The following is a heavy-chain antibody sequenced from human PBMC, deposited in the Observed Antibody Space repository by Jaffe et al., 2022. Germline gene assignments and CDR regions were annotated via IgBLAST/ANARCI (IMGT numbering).Heavy chain of an antibody. Sequence: QVQLVQSGAEVKKPGSSVKVSCKASGGTFSSYTISWVRQAPGQGLEWMGRIIPILGIANYAQKFQGRVTITADKSTSTAYMELSSLRSEDTAVYYCASSTYYYDSSGYYYLHYWGQGTLVTVSS. CDR3: ASSTYYYDSSGYYYLHY. CDR1: GGTFSSYT. CDR2: IIPILGIA. J-gene: IGHJ4*02. D-gene: IGHD3-22*01. V-gene: IGHV1-69*02.